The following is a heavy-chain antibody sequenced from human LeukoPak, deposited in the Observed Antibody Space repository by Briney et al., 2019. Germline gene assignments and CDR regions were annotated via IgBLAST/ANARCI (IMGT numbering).Heavy chain of an antibody. CDR3: ARGRTVRIWFGELRGYYYMDV. Sequence: SQTLSLTCAISGDSVSSNSAAWNWIRQSPSRGLEWLGRTYYRSKWYNDYAISVKSRITINPDTSKNQFSLKLSSVTAADTAVYYCARGRTVRIWFGELRGYYYMDVWGKGTTVTVSS. V-gene: IGHV6-1*01. D-gene: IGHD3-10*01. J-gene: IGHJ6*03. CDR1: GDSVSSNSAA. CDR2: TYYRSKWYN.